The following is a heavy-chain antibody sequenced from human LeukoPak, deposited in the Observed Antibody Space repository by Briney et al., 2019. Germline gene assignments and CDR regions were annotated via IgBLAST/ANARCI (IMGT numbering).Heavy chain of an antibody. CDR1: GFTFSSYA. CDR3: AKGGIMQSSSPGLQYFDL. D-gene: IGHD6-6*01. J-gene: IGHJ2*01. CDR2: ISSNGGST. V-gene: IGHV3-64*04. Sequence: GGSLRLSCSASGFTFSSYAMHWVRQAPGKGLEYVSAISSNGGSTYYADSVKGRFTISRDNSNNTLYLQMNSLRADDTAVYYCAKGGIMQSSSPGLQYFDLWGRGTLVSVSS.